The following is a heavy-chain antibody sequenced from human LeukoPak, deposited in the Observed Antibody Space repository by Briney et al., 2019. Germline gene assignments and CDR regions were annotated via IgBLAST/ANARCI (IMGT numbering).Heavy chain of an antibody. V-gene: IGHV3-9*01. D-gene: IGHD4-17*01. J-gene: IGHJ4*02. CDR1: GFTFDDYA. Sequence: PGGSLRLSCAASGFTFDDYAMHWDRQAPGKGLEWVSGISWNSGSIGYADSVKGRFTISRDNAKNSLYLQMNSLRAEDTALYYCAKDFDYGDYYFDYWGQGTLVTVSS. CDR3: AKDFDYGDYYFDY. CDR2: ISWNSGSI.